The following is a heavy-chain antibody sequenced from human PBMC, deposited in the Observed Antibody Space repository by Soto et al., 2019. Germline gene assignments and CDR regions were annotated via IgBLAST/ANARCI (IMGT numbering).Heavy chain of an antibody. Sequence: SGPTLVNPRASVKVSCKASGYTFTSYGISWVRQAPGQGLEWMGWISAYNGNTNYAQKLQGRVTMTTDTSTSTAYMELRSLRSDDTAVYYCARGIYRVYSSSWYYGMDVWGQGTTVTVSS. CDR2: ISAYNGNT. CDR1: GYTFTSYG. CDR3: ARGIYRVYSSSWYYGMDV. D-gene: IGHD6-13*01. J-gene: IGHJ6*02. V-gene: IGHV1-18*01.